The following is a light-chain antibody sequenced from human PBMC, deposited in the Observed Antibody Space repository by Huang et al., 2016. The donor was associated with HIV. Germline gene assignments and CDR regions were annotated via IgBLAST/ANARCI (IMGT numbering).Light chain of an antibody. J-gene: IGKJ4*01. CDR1: QFVSRN. CDR2: GSS. Sequence: EVVLTQSPVTLSVSPGETATLSCRASQFVSRNIAWYQQKPGQAPRRLRFGSSTRATGIPVRFSGSGSGTELTLTISNLQSEDFAVYYCQQYNNWPLTFGGGTKVEIK. CDR3: QQYNNWPLT. V-gene: IGKV3D-15*01.